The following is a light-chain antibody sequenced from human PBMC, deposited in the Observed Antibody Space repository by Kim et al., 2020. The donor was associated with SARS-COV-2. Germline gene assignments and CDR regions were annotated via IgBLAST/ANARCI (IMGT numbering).Light chain of an antibody. Sequence: DIQMTQSPSSLSASVGDRVTITCRASQSISSYLNWYQQKPGKAPKLLIYAGSSLQSGVPSRFSGSGSGTDFTLTISSLQPEDFATYYCQQSYSTPETFGQGTKLEI. CDR3: QQSYSTPET. CDR2: AGS. J-gene: IGKJ2*01. CDR1: QSISSY. V-gene: IGKV1-39*01.